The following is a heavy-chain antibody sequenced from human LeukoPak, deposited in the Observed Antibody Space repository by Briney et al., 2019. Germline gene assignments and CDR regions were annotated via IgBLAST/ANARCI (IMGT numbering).Heavy chain of an antibody. CDR3: ARAVNKYQLLDFYYYYYMDV. CDR2: IIPIFGTA. CDR1: GGTLSSYA. J-gene: IGHJ6*03. D-gene: IGHD2-2*01. Sequence: GASVKVSCKASGGTLSSYAISRVRQAPGQGLEWMGGIIPIFGTANYAQKFQGRVTITADKSTSTAYMELSSLRSDDTAVYYCARAVNKYQLLDFYYYYYMDVWGKGTTVTISS. V-gene: IGHV1-69*06.